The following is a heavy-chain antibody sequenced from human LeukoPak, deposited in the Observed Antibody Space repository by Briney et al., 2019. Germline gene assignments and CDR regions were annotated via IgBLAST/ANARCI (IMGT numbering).Heavy chain of an antibody. CDR1: DGSLSGYY. J-gene: IGHJ4*02. Sequence: PSETLSLTCAVYDGSLSGYYWSWIRQPPGKGLEWIGEINHSGSTNYNPSLKSRVTISVDTSKNQFSLKLSSVTAADTAVYYCARRWLQFRGLAPFDYWGQGTLVTVSS. CDR2: INHSGST. D-gene: IGHD5-24*01. CDR3: ARRWLQFRGLAPFDY. V-gene: IGHV4-34*01.